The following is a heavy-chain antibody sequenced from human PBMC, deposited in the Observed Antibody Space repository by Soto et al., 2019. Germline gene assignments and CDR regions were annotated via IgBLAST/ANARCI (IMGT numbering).Heavy chain of an antibody. CDR2: IYYSGGT. D-gene: IGHD5-12*01. J-gene: IGHJ2*01. CDR3: ARRVEMATPNWYCDL. CDR1: GGSISSYY. V-gene: IGHV4-59*12. Sequence: QVQLQESGPGLVKPSETLSLTCTVSGGSISSYYWSWIRQPPGKGLEWIGYIYYSGGTNYNPSLKCRVTRSVDTSKNQCSLKLSSVTAADPAVYYCARRVEMATPNWYCDLWGRGTLDTVSP.